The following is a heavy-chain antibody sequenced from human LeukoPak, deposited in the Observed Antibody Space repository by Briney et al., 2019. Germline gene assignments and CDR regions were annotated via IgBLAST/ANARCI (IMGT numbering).Heavy chain of an antibody. V-gene: IGHV3-23*01. Sequence: HSVGSLRLSCAASGFTFTDFAMTWVRQVPGEGLEWVSSISDGGDDTYYTDSAKGRFSISRDNLRNTLYLQMHSLRVDDTAVYYCAKDGAQAGYFFDLWSQGALVTVSS. CDR3: AKDGAQAGYFFDL. D-gene: IGHD2-15*01. CDR2: ISDGGDDT. CDR1: GFTFTDFA. J-gene: IGHJ4*02.